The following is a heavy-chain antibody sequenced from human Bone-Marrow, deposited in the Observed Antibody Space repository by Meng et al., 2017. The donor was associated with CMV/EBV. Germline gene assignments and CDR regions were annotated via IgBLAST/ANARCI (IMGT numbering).Heavy chain of an antibody. J-gene: IGHJ4*02. CDR1: GYTFTGYY. CDR3: ARGDGDHFDY. D-gene: IGHD4-17*01. CDR2: INPNSGGT. V-gene: IGHV1-2*02. Sequence: APVKVSCKASGYTFTGYYMYWVRQAPGQGLEWMGWINPNSGGTNYAQKFQGRVTMTRDTSISTAYMGLSRLRSDDAAVYYCARGDGDHFDYWGEGTLVTVS.